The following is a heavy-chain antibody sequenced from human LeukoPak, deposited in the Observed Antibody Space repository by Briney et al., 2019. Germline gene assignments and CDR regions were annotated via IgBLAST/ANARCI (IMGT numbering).Heavy chain of an antibody. CDR2: IKEDGREK. CDR1: GFTFSSYS. V-gene: IGHV3-7*03. Sequence: QPGGSLRLSCAASGFTFSSYSMSWVRQASGKGLEWVATIKEDGREKYYVDSVKGRFTISKDNTKNSLYLQMNSLRDEDTAVYYCARVVAGYWGQGTLVTVSS. D-gene: IGHD6-19*01. J-gene: IGHJ4*02. CDR3: ARVVAGY.